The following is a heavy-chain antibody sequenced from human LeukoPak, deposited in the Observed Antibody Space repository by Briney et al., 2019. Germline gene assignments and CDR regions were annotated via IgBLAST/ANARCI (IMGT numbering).Heavy chain of an antibody. CDR2: IYHSGST. Sequence: PSEILSLTCAVSGGSISSSNWWSWVRQPPAKGLESIGEIYHSGSTNYNPYLKSRVTISVDTSKNQFSLKLSSVTAADTAVYYCARAKPVLYYYYGMDVWGQGTTVTVSS. CDR1: GGSISSSNW. J-gene: IGHJ6*02. V-gene: IGHV4-4*02. D-gene: IGHD3-10*01. CDR3: ARAKPVLYYYYGMDV.